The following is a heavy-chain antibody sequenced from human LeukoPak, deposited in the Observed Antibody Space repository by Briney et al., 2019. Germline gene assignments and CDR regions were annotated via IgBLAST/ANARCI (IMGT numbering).Heavy chain of an antibody. Sequence: KRSETLSLTCAVSGYSISSGYYWGWIRQPPGKGLEWIGSIYHSGSTYYNPSLKSRVTISVDTSKNQFSLKLSSVTAADTAVYYCARDGPGITIFGVVIDWFDPWGQGTLVTVSS. V-gene: IGHV4-38-2*02. D-gene: IGHD3-3*01. CDR2: IYHSGST. CDR1: GYSISSGYY. CDR3: ARDGPGITIFGVVIDWFDP. J-gene: IGHJ5*02.